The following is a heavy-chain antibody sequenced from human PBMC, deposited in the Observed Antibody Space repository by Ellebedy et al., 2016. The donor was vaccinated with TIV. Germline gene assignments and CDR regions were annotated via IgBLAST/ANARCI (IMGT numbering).Heavy chain of an antibody. V-gene: IGHV3-48*01. CDR2: ISSTSSTI. CDR1: GFTFSSYS. D-gene: IGHD4-17*01. Sequence: PGGSLRLSCAASGFTFSSYSINWVRQAPGKGLEWVSYISSTSSTIYYADSVKGRFTISRDNSKNTLYLQMNSLRAEDTAVYYCANQADYGVHDAFDIWGQGTKVTVSS. J-gene: IGHJ3*02. CDR3: ANQADYGVHDAFDI.